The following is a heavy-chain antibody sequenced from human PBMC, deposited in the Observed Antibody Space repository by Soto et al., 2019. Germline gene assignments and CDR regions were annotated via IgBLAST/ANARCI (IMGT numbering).Heavy chain of an antibody. CDR1: GFTFSSYG. D-gene: IGHD3-9*01. J-gene: IGHJ4*02. CDR2: ISYDGSNK. CDR3: AAATYYDILTGYYRDDDY. Sequence: QVQLVESGGGVVQPGRSLRLSCAASGFTFSSYGMHWVRQAPGKGLEWVAVISYDGSNKYYADSVKGRFTISRDNSKNTLYLQMNSVRAEDTAVYYCAAATYYDILTGYYRDDDYWGQGTLVTVSS. V-gene: IGHV3-30*03.